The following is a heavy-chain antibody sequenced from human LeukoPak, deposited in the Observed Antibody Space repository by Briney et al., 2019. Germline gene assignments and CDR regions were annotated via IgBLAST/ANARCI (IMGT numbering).Heavy chain of an antibody. V-gene: IGHV3-11*01. CDR2: ISSSGSTI. D-gene: IGHD3-10*01. CDR1: GFTFSDYY. CDR3: ARANMVRGVGSFFDRNWFDP. Sequence: KPGGSLRLSCAASGFTFSDYYMSWIRQAPGKGLEWVSYISSSGSTIYYADSVKGRFTISRDNAKNSLYLQMNSLRAADTAVYYCARANMVRGVGSFFDRNWFDPWGQGTLVTVSS. J-gene: IGHJ5*02.